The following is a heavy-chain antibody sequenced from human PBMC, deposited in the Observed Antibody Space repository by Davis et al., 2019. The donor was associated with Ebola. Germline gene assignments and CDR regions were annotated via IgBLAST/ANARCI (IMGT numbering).Heavy chain of an antibody. J-gene: IGHJ4*02. CDR1: GFTFSSYA. D-gene: IGHD3-3*01. CDR2: ISSSSSYI. V-gene: IGHV3-21*01. CDR3: AREWAIFGVVIDY. Sequence: PGGSLRLSCAASGFTFSSYAMHWVRQAPGKGLEWVSSISSSSSYIYYADSAKGRFTISRDNAKNSLYLQMNSLRAEDTAVYYCAREWAIFGVVIDYWGQGTLVTVSS.